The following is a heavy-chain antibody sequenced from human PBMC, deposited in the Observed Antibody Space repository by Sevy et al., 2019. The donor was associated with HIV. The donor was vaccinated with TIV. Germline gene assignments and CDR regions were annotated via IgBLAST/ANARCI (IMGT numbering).Heavy chain of an antibody. Sequence: SETLSLTCTVSGDSINTYYWSWIRQPPGKGLEWIGYVSHSGNTNYNPSLKSRVSMSLDTSRNQFSLKVKCVTAADTAVYYCARLRWDLVVVPGATPGCYFDYWGQGTLVTVSS. D-gene: IGHD2-2*01. V-gene: IGHV4-59*08. CDR1: GDSINTYY. J-gene: IGHJ4*02. CDR2: VSHSGNT. CDR3: ARLRWDLVVVPGATPGCYFDY.